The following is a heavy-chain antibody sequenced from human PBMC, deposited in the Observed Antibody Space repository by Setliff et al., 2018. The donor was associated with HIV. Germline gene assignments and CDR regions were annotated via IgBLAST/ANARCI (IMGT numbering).Heavy chain of an antibody. CDR3: AREGYYDILTANAGGFDY. Sequence: GGSLRLSCAASGFTFSSYWMSWVRQAPGKGLEWVANIKQDGSEKYYVDSGKGRFTISRDNAKDSLYLQMNSLRAEDTAVYYCAREGYYDILTANAGGFDYWGQGTLVTVSS. D-gene: IGHD3-9*01. CDR1: GFTFSSYW. J-gene: IGHJ4*02. V-gene: IGHV3-7*01. CDR2: IKQDGSEK.